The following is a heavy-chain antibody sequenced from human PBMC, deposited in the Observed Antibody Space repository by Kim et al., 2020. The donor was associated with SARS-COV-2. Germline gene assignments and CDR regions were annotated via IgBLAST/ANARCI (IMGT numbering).Heavy chain of an antibody. CDR3: VKEAAFTTVVVDYYFDY. J-gene: IGHJ4*02. Sequence: GGSLRLSCVASGFNFSNYGMHWVRQAPGKGLEWVGIVSYEGRNTYYAASVKGRFTISRDNSKKTLYLQMNSLTTEDTALYYCVKEAAFTTVVVDYYFDYWGQGTLVTVSS. D-gene: IGHD2-15*01. CDR2: VSYEGRNT. CDR1: GFNFSNYG. V-gene: IGHV3-30*18.